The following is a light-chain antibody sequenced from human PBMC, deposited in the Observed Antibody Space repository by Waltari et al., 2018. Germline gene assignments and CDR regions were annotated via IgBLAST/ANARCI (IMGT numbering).Light chain of an antibody. CDR3: QHYVRLPAT. CDR1: QSVRGS. CDR2: GAS. J-gene: IGKJ1*01. Sequence: EIVLTQSPGTLSLSPGERATLPCRASQSVRGSLAWYQQKAGQAPRLLIYGASSRATGVRDRFSGSGSGTDLSLTISRLEPEDFAVYYCQHYVRLPATFGQGTKVEI. V-gene: IGKV3-20*01.